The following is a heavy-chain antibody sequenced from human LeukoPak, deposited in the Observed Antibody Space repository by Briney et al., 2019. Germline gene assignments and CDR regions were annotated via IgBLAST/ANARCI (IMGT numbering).Heavy chain of an antibody. CDR2: IYYSGST. CDR3: ARQAVVGATRWFDS. D-gene: IGHD1-26*01. J-gene: IGHJ5*01. Sequence: SETLSLTCTVSGGSTRRSNYYWGWIRQPPGKGLEWIGGIYYSGSTYYNPSLKSRVTISVDTSKNEFSLKVRSVTAADTAMYYCARQAVVGATRWFDSWGQGTLVTVSS. CDR1: GGSTRRSNYY. V-gene: IGHV4-39*01.